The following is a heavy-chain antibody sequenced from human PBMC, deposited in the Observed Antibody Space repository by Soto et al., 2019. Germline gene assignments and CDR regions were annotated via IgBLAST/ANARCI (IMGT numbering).Heavy chain of an antibody. CDR3: ARGGYCSSTSCYDYYYYYYMDV. Sequence: QVQLVQSGAEVKKPGASVKVSCKASGYTFTSYDINWVRQATGQGLEWMGWMNPNSGNTGYAQKFQGRVTMTRNTSISTAYMELRSLRSEDTAVYYCARGGYCSSTSCYDYYYYYYMDVWGKGTTVTVSS. J-gene: IGHJ6*03. CDR2: MNPNSGNT. D-gene: IGHD2-2*01. CDR1: GYTFTSYD. V-gene: IGHV1-8*01.